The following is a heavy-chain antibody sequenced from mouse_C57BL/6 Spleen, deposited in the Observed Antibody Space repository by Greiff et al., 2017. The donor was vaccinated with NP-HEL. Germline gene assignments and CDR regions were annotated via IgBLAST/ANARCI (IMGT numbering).Heavy chain of an antibody. D-gene: IGHD1-1*01. J-gene: IGHJ1*03. CDR3: ARSGYYGSSYVGYFDV. Sequence: QVQLQQPGAELVRPGSSVKLSCKASGYTFTSYWMDWVKQRPGQGLEWIGEIDPSDSYTNYNQKFKGKSTLTVDKSSSTAYMQLSSLTSEDSAVYYCARSGYYGSSYVGYFDVWGTGTTVTVSS. CDR1: GYTFTSYW. V-gene: IGHV1-69*01. CDR2: IDPSDSYT.